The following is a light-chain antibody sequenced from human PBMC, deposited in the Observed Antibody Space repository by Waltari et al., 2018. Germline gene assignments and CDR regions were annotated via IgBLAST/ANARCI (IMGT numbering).Light chain of an antibody. CDR2: EDS. CDR3: GTWDSSLSGAV. CDR1: SSNIGNNY. J-gene: IGLJ7*01. V-gene: IGLV1-51*02. Sequence: QSVLTQPPSVSAAPGQRVTISCSGGSSNIGNNYVSWYRQFPGTAPKLLSYEDSARPSGIPVRFTGSKSGTSATLDITGLQAGDEADYYCGTWDSSLSGAVFGGGTHLTVL.